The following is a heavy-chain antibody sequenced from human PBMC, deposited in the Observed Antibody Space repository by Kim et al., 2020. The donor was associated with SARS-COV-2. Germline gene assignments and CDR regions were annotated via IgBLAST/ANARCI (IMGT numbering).Heavy chain of an antibody. J-gene: IGHJ5*02. Sequence: GGSLRLSCAASGFTVSADHMSWVRQAPGKGLEWVSLLFSDSRTFYADSVKGRFTISRDDSRNTVYLEMNSLRPEDTAACYCARHDWFDPWGHGTQVTVSS. CDR2: LFSDSRT. CDR3: ARHDWFDP. CDR1: GFTVSADH. V-gene: IGHV3-53*01.